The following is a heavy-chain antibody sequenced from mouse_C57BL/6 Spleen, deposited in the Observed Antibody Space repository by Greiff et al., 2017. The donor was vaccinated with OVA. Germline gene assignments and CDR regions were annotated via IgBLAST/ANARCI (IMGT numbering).Heavy chain of an antibody. CDR2: IYPGSGST. Sequence: QVQLQQPGAELVKPGASVKMSCKASGYTFTSYWITWVKQRPGQGLEWIGDIYPGSGSTNYNEKFKSKATLTVDTSSSTAYMQLSSLTSEDSAVYYCAREVLRRAPCDYWGQGTTLTVSS. V-gene: IGHV1-55*01. J-gene: IGHJ2*01. D-gene: IGHD1-1*01. CDR3: AREVLRRAPCDY. CDR1: GYTFTSYW.